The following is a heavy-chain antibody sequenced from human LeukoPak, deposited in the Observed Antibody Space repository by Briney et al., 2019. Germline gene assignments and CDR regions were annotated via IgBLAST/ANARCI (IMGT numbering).Heavy chain of an antibody. CDR2: IKQDGSEK. J-gene: IGHJ4*02. D-gene: IGHD7-27*01. Sequence: PGGSLTLSCVASGFTFRRYWMAWVRQVPGRGLEWVAHIKQDGSEKNYVDPVKGRFTISRDNAKNSVYLQMNSLRDEDTAVYYCARDTHWAFDYWGQGTLVTGSS. V-gene: IGHV3-7*01. CDR1: GFTFRRYW. CDR3: ARDTHWAFDY.